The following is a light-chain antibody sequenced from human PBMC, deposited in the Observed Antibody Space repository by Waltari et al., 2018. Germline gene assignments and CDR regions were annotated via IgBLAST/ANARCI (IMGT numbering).Light chain of an antibody. V-gene: IGLV2-14*01. CDR3: NAFTCSNSSV. CDR1: SIDVGCFNY. Sequence: QSALTQPASVSGSPGQSITISCAGTSIDVGCFNYVSWYQQHPGTAPKLVIYDVFERPSRVCNLFAVSKSCNTASLTISGLQAEDEADHSFNAFTCSNSSVFGGGTRLTVL. CDR2: DVF. J-gene: IGLJ2*01.